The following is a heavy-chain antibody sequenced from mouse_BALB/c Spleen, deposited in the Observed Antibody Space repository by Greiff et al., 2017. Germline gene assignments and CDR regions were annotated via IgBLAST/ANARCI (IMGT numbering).Heavy chain of an antibody. CDR3: ARDYTAY. CDR1: GYTFTDYA. J-gene: IGHJ3*01. D-gene: IGHD2-13*01. V-gene: IGHV1S137*01. CDR2: ISTYYGDA. Sequence: QVQLQQSGAELVRPGVSVKISCKGSGYTFTDYAMHWVKQSHAKSLEWIGVISTYYGDASYNQKFKGKATMTVDKSSSTAYMELARLTSEDSAIYYCARDYTAYWGQGTLVTVSA.